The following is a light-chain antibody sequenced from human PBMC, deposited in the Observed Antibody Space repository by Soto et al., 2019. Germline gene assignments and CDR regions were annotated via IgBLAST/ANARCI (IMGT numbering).Light chain of an antibody. CDR3: QQYGSSPRT. Sequence: EIVLTQSPGTLSLSPGERATLSCRASQSVSSSYLAGYRQKPGQAPRLLIYGASSRATGIPDRFSGSGSETDFTLTISRLEPEDFAVYYCQQYGSSPRTFGQGTKVEIK. CDR2: GAS. J-gene: IGKJ1*01. CDR1: QSVSSSY. V-gene: IGKV3-20*01.